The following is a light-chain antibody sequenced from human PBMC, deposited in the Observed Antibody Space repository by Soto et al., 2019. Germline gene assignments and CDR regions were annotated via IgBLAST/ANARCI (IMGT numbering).Light chain of an antibody. J-gene: IGKJ4*01. CDR3: QQYNVWPLT. Sequence: EIVQTQSPATLSLSPGERATLSCRASQSVSSNLAWYQQKRDHTPHLLIYVACTRATGIPARLSSSASATEFTLTSSSLQSEDFADYYCQQYNVWPLTFGGGTKVEFK. CDR2: VAC. CDR1: QSVSSN. V-gene: IGKV3-15*01.